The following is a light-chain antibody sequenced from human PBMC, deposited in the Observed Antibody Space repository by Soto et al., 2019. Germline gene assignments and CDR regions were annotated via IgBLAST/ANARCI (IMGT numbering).Light chain of an antibody. J-gene: IGLJ3*02. CDR2: EVS. Sequence: QSALTQPASVSGSPGQSNTISCTGTSSDVGGYRYVSWYQQHPGKAPKVIIYEVSNRPSGVSSRFSGSKSGNTASLTISGLQAEDEADYYCSSYTSSAPWVFGGGTKLTVL. CDR1: SSDVGGYRY. V-gene: IGLV2-14*01. CDR3: SSYTSSAPWV.